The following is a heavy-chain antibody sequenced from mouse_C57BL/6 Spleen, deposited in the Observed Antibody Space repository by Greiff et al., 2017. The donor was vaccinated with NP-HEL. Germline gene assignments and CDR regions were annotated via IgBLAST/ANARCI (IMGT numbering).Heavy chain of an antibody. V-gene: IGHV1-53*01. Sequence: VQLQQSGTELVKPGASVKLSCKASGYTFTSYWMHWVKQRPGQGLEWIGNINPSNGGTNYNEKFKSKATLTVDKSSSTASMQLSSLTSEDSAVYYCASFSYGNYPDYWGQGTTLTVSS. CDR3: ASFSYGNYPDY. CDR1: GYTFTSYW. CDR2: INPSNGGT. D-gene: IGHD2-10*02. J-gene: IGHJ2*01.